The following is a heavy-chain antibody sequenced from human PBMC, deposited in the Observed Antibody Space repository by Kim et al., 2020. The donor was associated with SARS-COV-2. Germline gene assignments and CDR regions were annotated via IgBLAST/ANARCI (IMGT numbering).Heavy chain of an antibody. D-gene: IGHD5-12*01. J-gene: IGHJ4*02. V-gene: IGHV1-3*01. Sequence: SPKFQGRATITRDTSASTAYMELSSLRSEDTAVYYCARDTGGYDYEGPADYWGQGTLVTVSS. CDR3: ARDTGGYDYEGPADY.